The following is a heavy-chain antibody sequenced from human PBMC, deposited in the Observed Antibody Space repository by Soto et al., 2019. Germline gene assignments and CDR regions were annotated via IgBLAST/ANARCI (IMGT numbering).Heavy chain of an antibody. CDR1: GVSVSSNSSA. D-gene: IGHD6-19*01. CDR2: TYYRSKWYN. V-gene: IGHV6-1*01. Sequence: SQTLSLTCAISGVSVSSNSSAWNWIRQSPSRGLEWLGRTYYRSKWYNEYELSVKSRITINPDTSKNQISLQLNSVTPNDTAAYYCEREYSAGWSIWGKGTLVTVS. CDR3: EREYSAGWSI. J-gene: IGHJ4*02.